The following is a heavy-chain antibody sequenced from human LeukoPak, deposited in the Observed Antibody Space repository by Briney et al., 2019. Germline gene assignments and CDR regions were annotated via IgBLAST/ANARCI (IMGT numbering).Heavy chain of an antibody. CDR1: GFTFSSYG. V-gene: IGHV3-30*19. Sequence: GGSLRLSCAASGFTFSSYGMHWVRQAPGKGLEWVALISPDGSSEYYTGSVKGRFTISRDNSKNTLYLQMNSLRPEDTALYYCAKDYGGVSNFWGQGTLVTVSS. CDR3: AKDYGGVSNF. D-gene: IGHD3-16*01. CDR2: ISPDGSSE. J-gene: IGHJ4*02.